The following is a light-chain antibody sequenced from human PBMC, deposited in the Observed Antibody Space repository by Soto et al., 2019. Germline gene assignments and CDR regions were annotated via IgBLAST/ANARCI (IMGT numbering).Light chain of an antibody. J-gene: IGLJ2*01. CDR2: EGS. V-gene: IGLV2-23*01. CDR3: CSSAGTSIV. CDR1: GSYVGTYNL. Sequence: QSVLTQPASVSGSPGQSITISCTGTGSYVGTYNLVSWYQQHPGKAPKLMIYEGSKRPSWVSDHFSGSKSDNTASLTISGLQAEDEADYYCCSSAGTSIVFGGGTKLTVL.